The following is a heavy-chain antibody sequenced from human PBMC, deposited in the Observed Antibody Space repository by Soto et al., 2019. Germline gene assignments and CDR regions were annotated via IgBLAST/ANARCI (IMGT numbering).Heavy chain of an antibody. CDR1: GITFSSYA. V-gene: IGHV3-23*01. D-gene: IGHD3-22*01. CDR2: ISGYGVST. J-gene: IGHJ3*02. Sequence: EVQLLESGGGLVQPGGSQRLSCAASGITFSSYAMSWVRQAPGKGLEWVSAISGYGVSTYYADSVKGRFTISRDNSKNTLYLQMNSLRAEDTAVYYCAYRYSHSSGHYPDAFDIWGQGTMVTVSS. CDR3: AYRYSHSSGHYPDAFDI.